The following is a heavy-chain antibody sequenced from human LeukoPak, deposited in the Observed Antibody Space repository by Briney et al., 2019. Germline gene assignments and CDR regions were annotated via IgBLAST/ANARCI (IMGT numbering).Heavy chain of an antibody. D-gene: IGHD4-17*01. CDR1: GFTFSSYA. CDR3: SRALPYGDQDY. J-gene: IGHJ4*02. CDR2: ISGSGGST. Sequence: GGSLRLSCAASGFTFSSYAMSWVRQAPGKGLEWVSAISGSGGSTYYADSVKGRFTISRDNSKNTVYLQMNSLRGEDSAVYSCSRALPYGDQDYWGQGTLVTVSS. V-gene: IGHV3-23*01.